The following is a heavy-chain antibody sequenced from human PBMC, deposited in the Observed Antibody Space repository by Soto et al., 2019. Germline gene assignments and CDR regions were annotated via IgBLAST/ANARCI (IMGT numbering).Heavy chain of an antibody. Sequence: PSETLSLTCTVSGASISTYYWTWIRQPAGRGLGWIGHIYTSGYTNQITNYNPSLKSRVTMSVDTSKNQLSLKLTSMTAADTAVYYCARDMHAGFTHYFDPWGQGTLVTVSS. CDR1: GASISTYY. CDR2: IYTSGYTNQIT. V-gene: IGHV4-4*07. J-gene: IGHJ5*02. CDR3: ARDMHAGFTHYFDP. D-gene: IGHD1-26*01.